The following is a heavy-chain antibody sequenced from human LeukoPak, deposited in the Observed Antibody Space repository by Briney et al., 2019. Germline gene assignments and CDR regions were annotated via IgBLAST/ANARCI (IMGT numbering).Heavy chain of an antibody. CDR1: GGSFSGYY. V-gene: IGHV4-59*01. CDR2: FYYSGST. D-gene: IGHD2-15*01. J-gene: IGHJ3*02. CDR3: ARVGDIDAFDM. Sequence: PSETLSLTCAVYGGSFSGYYWNRIRQPPGKGLEWIGCFYYSGSTNYNPSLKSRVTISVDTSKNQFSLKLSSVTAADTAVYYCARVGDIDAFDMWGQGTMVTVSS.